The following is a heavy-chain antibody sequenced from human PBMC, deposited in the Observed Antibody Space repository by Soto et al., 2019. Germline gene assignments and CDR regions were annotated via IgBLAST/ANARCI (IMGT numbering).Heavy chain of an antibody. CDR2: ISAYNGNT. Sequence: ASVKVSCKASGYTFTSYGISWVRQAPGQGLEWMGWISAYNGNTNYAQKLQGRVTMTTDTSTSTAYMELRSLRSDDTAVYYCAREGITMVRGILEALGYWGQGTLVTVS. CDR3: AREGITMVRGILEALGY. D-gene: IGHD3-10*01. CDR1: GYTFTSYG. J-gene: IGHJ4*02. V-gene: IGHV1-18*01.